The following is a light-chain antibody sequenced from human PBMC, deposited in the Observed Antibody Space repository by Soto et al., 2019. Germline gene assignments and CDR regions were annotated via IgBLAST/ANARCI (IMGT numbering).Light chain of an antibody. CDR3: QQYNSYST. CDR2: KAS. CDR1: QSIGSW. V-gene: IGKV1-5*03. Sequence: DIQMTQSPSTLSASVGDRVTITCRASQSIGSWLAWYQQKPGKAPKLLIYKASTLESGVPSNFSGSGSGTEFTLTISSLQPEDFATYYCQQYNSYSTFGQGTKVDIK. J-gene: IGKJ1*01.